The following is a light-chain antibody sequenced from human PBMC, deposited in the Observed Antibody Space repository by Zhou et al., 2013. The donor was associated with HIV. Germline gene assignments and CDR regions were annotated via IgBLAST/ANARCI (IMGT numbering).Light chain of an antibody. J-gene: IGKJ4*01. CDR3: QQYDNLPLT. CDR2: AAS. V-gene: IGKV1-39*01. CDR1: QSMFPY. Sequence: DIQMTQSPSSLSASVGDRVTLTCRASQSMFPYLNWYQQKPGKVPELLIYAASSLQSGVPSRFRGSRSGTNFTLSISGLQPEDSATYYCQQYDNLPLTFGGGTKVEIK.